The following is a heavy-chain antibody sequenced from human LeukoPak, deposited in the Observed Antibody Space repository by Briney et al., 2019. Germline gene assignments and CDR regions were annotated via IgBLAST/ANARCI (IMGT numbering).Heavy chain of an antibody. J-gene: IGHJ6*02. D-gene: IGHD5-24*01. CDR3: AREAGYTQIYYYCYGMDV. CDR2: ISGSGGST. Sequence: GGSLRLSCAASGFTFSSYAMSWVRQAPGKGLEWVSAISGSGGSTYYADSVKGRFTISRDNSKNTLYLQMNSLRAEDTAVYYCAREAGYTQIYYYCYGMDVWGQGTTVTVSS. V-gene: IGHV3-23*01. CDR1: GFTFSSYA.